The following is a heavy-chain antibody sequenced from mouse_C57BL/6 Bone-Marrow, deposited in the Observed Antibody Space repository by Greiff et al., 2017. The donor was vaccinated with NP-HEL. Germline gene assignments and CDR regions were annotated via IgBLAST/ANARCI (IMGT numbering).Heavy chain of an antibody. CDR2: IDPSDSYT. V-gene: IGHV1-50*01. J-gene: IGHJ4*01. D-gene: IGHD3-2*02. CDR3: ARQLRLGGDYYSMDY. CDR1: GYTFTSYW. Sequence: VQLQQPGAELVKPGASVKLSCKASGYTFTSYWMQWVKQRPGQGLEWIGEIDPSDSYTNYNQKFQGKATLTVDTSSSTAYMQLSSLTSEDSAVFYGARQLRLGGDYYSMDYWGQGTSVTVAS.